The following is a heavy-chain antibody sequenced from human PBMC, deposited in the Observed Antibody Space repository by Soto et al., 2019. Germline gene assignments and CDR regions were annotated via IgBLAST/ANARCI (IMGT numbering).Heavy chain of an antibody. Sequence: GGSLRLSCAASGFTFSSYAMSWVRQAPGKGLEWVSAISGSGGSTYYADSVKGRFTISRDNSKNTLYLQMNSLRAEDTAVYYCARHVDGSSWTIDYWGQGTLVTVSS. J-gene: IGHJ4*02. V-gene: IGHV3-23*01. D-gene: IGHD6-13*01. CDR1: GFTFSSYA. CDR3: ARHVDGSSWTIDY. CDR2: ISGSGGST.